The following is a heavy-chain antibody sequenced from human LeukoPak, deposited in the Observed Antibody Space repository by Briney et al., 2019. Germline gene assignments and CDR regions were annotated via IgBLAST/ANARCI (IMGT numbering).Heavy chain of an antibody. CDR1: GFTFSSYS. Sequence: GGSLRLSCAASGFTFSSYSMSWVRQAPGKGLEWVSSISSSSSYIYYADSVKGRFTISRDNAKNSLYLQMNSLRAEDTAVYYCAREGYDILTGDYFDYWGQGTLVTVSS. J-gene: IGHJ4*02. CDR2: ISSSSSYI. D-gene: IGHD3-9*01. CDR3: AREGYDILTGDYFDY. V-gene: IGHV3-21*01.